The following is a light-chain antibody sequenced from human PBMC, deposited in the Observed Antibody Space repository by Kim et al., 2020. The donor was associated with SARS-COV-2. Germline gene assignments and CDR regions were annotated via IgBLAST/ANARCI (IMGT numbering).Light chain of an antibody. CDR1: SSDIGAYDY. J-gene: IGLJ3*02. CDR2: DVS. V-gene: IGLV2-14*03. Sequence: QSALTQPASVSGSPGQSITISCIGTSSDIGAYDYVSWYQQHPGKAPKVMIYDVSNRPSGVSNRFSGSKSGNTASLTISGLQPEDEADYYCSSYTGTNTMLFGGGTKLTVL. CDR3: SSYTGTNTML.